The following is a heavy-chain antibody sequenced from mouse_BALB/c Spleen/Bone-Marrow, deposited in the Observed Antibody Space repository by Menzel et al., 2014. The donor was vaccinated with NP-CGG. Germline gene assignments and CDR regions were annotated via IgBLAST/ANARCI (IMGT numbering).Heavy chain of an antibody. V-gene: IGHV1-7*01. D-gene: IGHD1-1*01. CDR2: INPSTGYT. CDR1: GYTFTSYW. CDR3: ARQITTVDYAMDY. J-gene: IGHJ4*01. Sequence: VKLQESGAELAKPGASVKMSCKASGYTFTSYWMHWVKQRPGQGLEWIGYINPSTGYTEYNQKFKDKATLTADKSSSTAYMQLSSLTSEDSAVYYCARQITTVDYAMDYWGQGTPVTVSS.